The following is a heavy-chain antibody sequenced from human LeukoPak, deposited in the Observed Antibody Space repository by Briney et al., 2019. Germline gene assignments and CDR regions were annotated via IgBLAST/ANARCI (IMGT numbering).Heavy chain of an antibody. CDR1: GFTFSDYS. V-gene: IGHV3-48*02. J-gene: IGHJ6*02. CDR3: ARDRRDYYHYGMDV. CDR2: ISRSSNIM. Sequence: GGSLRLSCAASGFTFSDYSMNWVRQAPGKGLEWISYISRSSNIMYYANSVKGRFTISRNTAKNSLYLQMNSLRDEDTAISYCARDRRDYYHYGMDVWGQGTTVTVSS.